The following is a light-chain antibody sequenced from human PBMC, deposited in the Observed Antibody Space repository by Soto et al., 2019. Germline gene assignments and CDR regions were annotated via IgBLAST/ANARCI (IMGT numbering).Light chain of an antibody. Sequence: EMVMTQSPATLSLSPGQRGTLSCGASQSASSNLAWYQQKPGQAPRLLIYDASTRATGIPVRFSGSGSGTEFTLTISSLEPEDFAVYYCQQRSNWPMYTFGQGTKVDI. CDR1: QSASSN. CDR2: DAS. V-gene: IGKV3-11*01. CDR3: QQRSNWPMYT. J-gene: IGKJ2*01.